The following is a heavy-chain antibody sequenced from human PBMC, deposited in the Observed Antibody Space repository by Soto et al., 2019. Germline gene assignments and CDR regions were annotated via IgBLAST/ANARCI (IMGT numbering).Heavy chain of an antibody. J-gene: IGHJ5*02. V-gene: IGHV1-8*01. CDR1: GDIFTNFD. D-gene: IGHD3-3*02. CDR3: ARYIYGQGFRA. Sequence: QVQLVQPGAEVRKPGASVKVSCKASGDIFTNFDFNWVRQATGQGLEWIGWMRANSGDAGHDKKFQGRVRMTRDTYMSTAYMELSSLRAEDTAVYYCARYIYGQGFRAWGQGTLGFVSS. CDR2: MRANSGDA.